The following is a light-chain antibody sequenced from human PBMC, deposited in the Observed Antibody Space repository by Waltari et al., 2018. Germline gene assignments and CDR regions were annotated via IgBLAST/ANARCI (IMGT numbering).Light chain of an antibody. Sequence: QSALTQPASVSGSPGQTITIPCTGTTSAVGSYHYVSWYQRHPGKAPKLIIYDVYIRPSGVFRFFSGSKSGNTASLTISGLQAEDEGNYYCSSYTDDTTLDVIFGGGTKLTVL. CDR1: TSAVGSYHY. CDR2: DVY. J-gene: IGLJ2*01. V-gene: IGLV2-14*03. CDR3: SSYTDDTTLDVI.